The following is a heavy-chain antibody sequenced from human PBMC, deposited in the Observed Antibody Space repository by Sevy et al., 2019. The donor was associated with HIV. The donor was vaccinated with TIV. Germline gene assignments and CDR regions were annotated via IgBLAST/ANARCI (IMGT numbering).Heavy chain of an antibody. V-gene: IGHV1-8*01. Sequence: ASVKVSCKASGYTFTSYDINWVRQATGQGLEWMGWMNPNSGNTGYAQKFQGRVTMTRNTSISTAYMELSSLRSEDTAVYYCARGRQPVYGSSWYAPGGMDVWGQGTTVTVSS. D-gene: IGHD6-13*01. J-gene: IGHJ6*02. CDR1: GYTFTSYD. CDR3: ARGRQPVYGSSWYAPGGMDV. CDR2: MNPNSGNT.